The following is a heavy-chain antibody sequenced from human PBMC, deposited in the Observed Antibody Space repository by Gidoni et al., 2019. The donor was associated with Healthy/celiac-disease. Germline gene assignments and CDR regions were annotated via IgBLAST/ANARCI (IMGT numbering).Heavy chain of an antibody. Sequence: QVQLVQSGAEVKKPGASVKVSCKASGYTFTSYYMHWVRQAPGQGLEWMGIINPSGGSTSYAQKFQGRVTMTSDTSTSTVYMELSSLISEDTAVYYCARYFKGGKPWFYFDYWGQGTLVTVSS. D-gene: IGHD1-26*01. J-gene: IGHJ4*02. V-gene: IGHV1-46*01. CDR2: INPSGGST. CDR1: GYTFTSYY. CDR3: ARYFKGGKPWFYFDY.